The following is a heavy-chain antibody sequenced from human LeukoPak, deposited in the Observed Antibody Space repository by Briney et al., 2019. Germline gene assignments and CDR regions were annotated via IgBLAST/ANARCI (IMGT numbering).Heavy chain of an antibody. CDR1: GFTFSSYG. J-gene: IGHJ6*04. D-gene: IGHD2-2*01. CDR3: AKDEDIVVVPAAMGYYYYGMDV. Sequence: PGGSLRLSCAASGFTFSSYGMCWVRQAPGKGLEWGAVISYEGSNKYYADSVKGRFTISRDNSKNTLYLQMNSLRAEDTAVYYCAKDEDIVVVPAAMGYYYYGMDVWGKGTTVTVSS. V-gene: IGHV3-30*18. CDR2: ISYEGSNK.